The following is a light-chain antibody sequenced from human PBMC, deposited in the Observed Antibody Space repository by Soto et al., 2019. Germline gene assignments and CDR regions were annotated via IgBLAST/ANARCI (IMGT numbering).Light chain of an antibody. V-gene: IGLV2-8*01. CDR1: SSDIGAYIY. Sequence: QSALTQPPSASGSPGQSVTISCTGTSSDIGAYIYVSWYQQHPGKAPKLMISEVSRRPSGVPERFSGSKSGNTASLTISGLQAEDETDYYCCSYAGMYTYVFGTGTKLTVL. J-gene: IGLJ1*01. CDR2: EVS. CDR3: CSYAGMYTYV.